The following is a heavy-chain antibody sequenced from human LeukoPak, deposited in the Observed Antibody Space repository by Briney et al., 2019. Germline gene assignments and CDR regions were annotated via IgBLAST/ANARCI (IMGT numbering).Heavy chain of an antibody. V-gene: IGHV3-30*03. CDR3: ARDRSTTHFDY. CDR1: GFNFNSYG. Sequence: SGGSLRLSCAASGFNFNSYGMHWVRQAPGKGLEWVAVVSYDGSSKYYADSVKGRFTISRDNSKNTLHLQMSSLRVEDTAVYYCARDRSTTHFDYWGQGTLVTVSS. CDR2: VSYDGSSK. J-gene: IGHJ4*02. D-gene: IGHD5/OR15-5a*01.